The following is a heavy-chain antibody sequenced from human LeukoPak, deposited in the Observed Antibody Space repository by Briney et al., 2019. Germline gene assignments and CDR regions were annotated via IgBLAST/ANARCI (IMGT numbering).Heavy chain of an antibody. V-gene: IGHV1-46*01. D-gene: IGHD3-3*01. J-gene: IGHJ6*03. CDR1: GYTFTGYY. Sequence: ASVKVSCKASGYTFTGYYMHWVRQAPGQGLEWMGIINPSGGSTSYAQKFQGRVTMTRDMSTSTVYMELSSLRSEDTAVYYCARDFFPGRNYYYYMDVWGKGTTVTVSS. CDR3: ARDFFPGRNYYYYMDV. CDR2: INPSGGST.